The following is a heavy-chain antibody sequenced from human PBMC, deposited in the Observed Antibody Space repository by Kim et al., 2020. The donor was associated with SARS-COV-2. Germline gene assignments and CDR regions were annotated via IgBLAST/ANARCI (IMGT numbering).Heavy chain of an antibody. J-gene: IGHJ4*02. V-gene: IGHV1-69*04. Sequence: YAQKFQGRDTITADKSTSTAYMELSSLRSEDTAVYYCARVKDSSGYYLDYWGQGTLVTVSS. D-gene: IGHD3-22*01. CDR3: ARVKDSSGYYLDY.